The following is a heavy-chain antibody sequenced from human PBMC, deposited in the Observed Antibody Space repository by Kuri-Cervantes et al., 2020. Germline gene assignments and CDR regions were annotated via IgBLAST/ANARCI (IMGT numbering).Heavy chain of an antibody. V-gene: IGHV4-59*01. CDR1: GGSIRTYY. J-gene: IGHJ6*03. CDR2: IYYSGST. CDR3: ARLGKNCTNGICNTYHYYYMDV. D-gene: IGHD2-8*01. Sequence: SETLSLTCTVSGGSIRTYYWGWIRQPPGKGLEWIGYIYYSGSTNYNPPLKSRVTVSVDTSKNQFFLKLSSVTAADTAVYYCARLGKNCTNGICNTYHYYYMDVWGKGTTVTVSS.